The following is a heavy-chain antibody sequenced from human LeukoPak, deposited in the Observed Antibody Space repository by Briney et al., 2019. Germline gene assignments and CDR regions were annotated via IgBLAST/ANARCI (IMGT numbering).Heavy chain of an antibody. Sequence: PGGSLTLTCTASGCIISGYWMTWLRQAPGKGLEWVANLDQDGSEKYYVDAVKGRFIISRDNAKKSLYLQMNGPRAEDTAVYYCARDDYGFWTGSHNYCYYLDVWGKGTTVTVS. CDR3: ARDDYGFWTGSHNYCYYLDV. J-gene: IGHJ6*03. CDR2: LDQDGSEK. V-gene: IGHV3-7*01. CDR1: GCIISGYW. D-gene: IGHD3/OR15-3a*01.